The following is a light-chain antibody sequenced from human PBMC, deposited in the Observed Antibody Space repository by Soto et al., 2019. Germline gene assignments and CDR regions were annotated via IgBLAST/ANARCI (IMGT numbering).Light chain of an antibody. CDR1: QTIRYS. Sequence: DIQMTQSPSSLSASVGDTVTITCRASQTIRYSLNWYQQKPGKAPKVLIYDASTLQSGVPPRFSGSGSGTDFALTITSLQPEDFATYYCHQSAVSLPWTFGQGTRVEAK. CDR2: DAS. V-gene: IGKV1-39*01. J-gene: IGKJ1*01. CDR3: HQSAVSLPWT.